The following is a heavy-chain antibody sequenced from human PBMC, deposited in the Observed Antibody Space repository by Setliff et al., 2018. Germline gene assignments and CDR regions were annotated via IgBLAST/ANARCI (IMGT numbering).Heavy chain of an antibody. D-gene: IGHD3-16*01. J-gene: IGHJ6*03. CDR2: INTNTGNP. Sequence: ASVKVSCKASGYTFTGYAINWVRQAPGQGLEYLGWINTNTGNPTYVQGFTGRFVFSLDTSVSTAYLQISSLKAEDTAVYYCARGVYEYSYGYRGHYNYYMDVWGKGATVTVSS. CDR3: ARGVYEYSYGYRGHYNYYMDV. CDR1: GYTFTGYA. V-gene: IGHV7-4-1*02.